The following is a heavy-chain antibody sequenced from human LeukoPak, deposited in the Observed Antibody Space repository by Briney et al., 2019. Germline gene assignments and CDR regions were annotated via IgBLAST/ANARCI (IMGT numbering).Heavy chain of an antibody. V-gene: IGHV1-2*02. D-gene: IGHD3-22*01. J-gene: IGHJ4*02. CDR3: ARGDSSPYYYFDY. CDR2: INPNSGDT. Sequence: AAVTVSCLASGYTFTYYYLHWVRQAPGQGLEWMGWINPNSGDTNYAQNFQGRVTMTRDTSISTAYMELSRLRSDDTAVFYCARGDSSPYYYFDYWGQGTLVTVSS. CDR1: GYTFTYYY.